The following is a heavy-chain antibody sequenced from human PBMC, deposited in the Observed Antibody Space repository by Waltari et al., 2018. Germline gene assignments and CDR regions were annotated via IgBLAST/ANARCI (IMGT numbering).Heavy chain of an antibody. CDR2: IYHSGST. CDR1: GYSISSGYY. Sequence: QVQLQESGPGLVKPSETLSLTCAVSGYSISSGYYWGWIRQPPGKGLEWIGSIYHSGSTYYNPSLKSRVTISVDTSKNQFSLKLSSVTAADTAVYYCARQGRNIVLMVYADWFDPWGQGTLVTVSS. V-gene: IGHV4-38-2*01. CDR3: ARQGRNIVLMVYADWFDP. D-gene: IGHD2-8*01. J-gene: IGHJ5*02.